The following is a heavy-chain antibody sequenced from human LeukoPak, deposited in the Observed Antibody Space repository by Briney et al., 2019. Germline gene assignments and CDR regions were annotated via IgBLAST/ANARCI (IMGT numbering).Heavy chain of an antibody. CDR3: ARDSAQTRYCSGGSCYSMNLGY. D-gene: IGHD2-15*01. Sequence: ASVKVSCKASGYTFTGYYMHWVRQAPGQGLEWMGWINPNSGGTNYAQKFQGRVTMTRDTSISTAYMELSRLRSDDTAVYYCARDSAQTRYCSGGSCYSMNLGYWGQATLVTVSS. J-gene: IGHJ4*02. CDR2: INPNSGGT. V-gene: IGHV1-2*02. CDR1: GYTFTGYY.